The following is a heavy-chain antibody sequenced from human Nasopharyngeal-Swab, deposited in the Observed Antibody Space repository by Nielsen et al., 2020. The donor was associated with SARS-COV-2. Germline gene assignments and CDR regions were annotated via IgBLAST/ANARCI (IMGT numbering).Heavy chain of an antibody. Sequence: GESLKISCQLSEYKFISYWIGWVRQMPGKGLEWMGVIYLGDSDTRYSPSFQGQVTISADKSINTAYLQWSSLKASGTAMYYCARGTMATIVAVNPYYFDYWGQGTQVIVTS. CDR1: EYKFISYW. CDR3: ARGTMATIVAVNPYYFDY. V-gene: IGHV5-51*01. CDR2: IYLGDSDT. J-gene: IGHJ4*02. D-gene: IGHD5-24*01.